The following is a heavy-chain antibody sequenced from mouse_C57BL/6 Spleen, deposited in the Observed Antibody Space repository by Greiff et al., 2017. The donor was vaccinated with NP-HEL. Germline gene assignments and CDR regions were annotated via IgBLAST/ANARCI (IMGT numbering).Heavy chain of an antibody. D-gene: IGHD2-3*01. CDR1: GFTFSSYG. Sequence: EVQVVESGGELVKPGGSLKLCCAASGFTFSSYGMSWVRQTPDKRLEGVATISSGGSYTYYPESVKGRFTIARDNAKNNLYLQMSSLKSEDTSMYYCARQSPDGSFAYWGQGTLVTVSA. V-gene: IGHV5-6*01. CDR3: ARQSPDGSFAY. J-gene: IGHJ3*01. CDR2: ISSGGSYT.